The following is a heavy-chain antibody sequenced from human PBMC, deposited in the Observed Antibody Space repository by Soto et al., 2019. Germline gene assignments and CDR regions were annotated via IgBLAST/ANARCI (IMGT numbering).Heavy chain of an antibody. V-gene: IGHV1-24*01. CDR2: FDPEDGER. CDR3: ATGTIAVGGPFDH. CDR1: GHTLSELS. J-gene: IGHJ4*02. Sequence: ASVKVSCKVSGHTLSELSMHWVRQAPGKGLEWMGGFDPEDGERLYAQKLQGRVTVTEDTSTDTVYMELRSLRSEDTAVYYCATGTIAVGGPFDHWGQGTLVTVSS. D-gene: IGHD6-13*01.